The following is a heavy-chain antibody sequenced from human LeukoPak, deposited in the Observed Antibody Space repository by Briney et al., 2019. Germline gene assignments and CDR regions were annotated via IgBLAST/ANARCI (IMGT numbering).Heavy chain of an antibody. CDR3: AKDPPTMVRGVRPDIPTPPRSGSLFPYNWFDP. Sequence: PGGSLRLSCAASGFTFSNYAMNWVRQAPGKGLEWVSGLSDSGGSTYYADSVKGRFTITRDNSKNTLYLQMNSLRAEDTAVYYCAKDPPTMVRGVRPDIPTPPRSGSLFPYNWFDPWGQGTLVSVSS. CDR2: LSDSGGST. CDR1: GFTFSNYA. J-gene: IGHJ5*02. V-gene: IGHV3-23*01. D-gene: IGHD3-10*01.